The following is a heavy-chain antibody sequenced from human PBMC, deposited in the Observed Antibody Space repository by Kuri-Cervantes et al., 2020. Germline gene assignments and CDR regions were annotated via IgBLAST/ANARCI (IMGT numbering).Heavy chain of an antibody. CDR3: ARLPGDYIWGSYRAYDY. CDR2: IYPGDSDT. D-gene: IGHD3-16*02. V-gene: IGHV5-51*01. CDR1: GYSFTSYW. J-gene: IGHJ4*02. Sequence: KVSCKGSGYSFTSYWIGWVRQVPGKGLEWMGIIYPGDSDTRYSPSFQGQVTISADKSISTAYLQWSSLKASDTAMYYCARLPGDYIWGSYRAYDYWGQGTLVTVSS.